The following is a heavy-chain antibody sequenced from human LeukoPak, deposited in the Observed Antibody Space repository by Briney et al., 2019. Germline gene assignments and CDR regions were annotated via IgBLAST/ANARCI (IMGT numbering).Heavy chain of an antibody. CDR1: GFTVSSNY. J-gene: IGHJ4*02. Sequence: GGSLRLSCAASGFTVSSNYMSWVRQAPGKGLVWVSRIKTDGSTTSYADSVKGRFTISRDNAKNTLYLQMNSLRAEDTAVYYCARVGTGSYHFDYWGQGTLVTVSS. V-gene: IGHV3-74*01. CDR2: IKTDGSTT. CDR3: ARVGTGSYHFDY. D-gene: IGHD1-26*01.